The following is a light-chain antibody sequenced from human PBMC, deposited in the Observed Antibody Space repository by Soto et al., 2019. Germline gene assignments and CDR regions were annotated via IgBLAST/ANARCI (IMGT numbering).Light chain of an antibody. V-gene: IGKV1-39*01. CDR3: QQSYGTPRT. Sequence: DIQLTQSPSSLSASVGDRVALTCRASQSVSSSLSWYQQKPGKAPNLLIFAASTLQSGVPSRFSGSGSGTDFTLTISSLQPEDFATYYCQQSYGTPRTFGPGTKVDSK. CDR1: QSVSSS. J-gene: IGKJ3*01. CDR2: AAS.